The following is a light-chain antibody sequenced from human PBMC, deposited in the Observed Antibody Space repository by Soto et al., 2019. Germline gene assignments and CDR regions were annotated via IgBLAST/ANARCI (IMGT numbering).Light chain of an antibody. J-gene: IGKJ1*01. V-gene: IGKV1-5*01. Sequence: DIQMTQSPSTLSGSVGDRVTITCRASQSISSWLAWYQQKPGKAPKLLIYDASTLESGVPSRFSGSGSGTDFTLTISSLQPDDFATYYCQQYSRHSPGTFGQGTKVDIK. CDR3: QQYSRHSPGT. CDR1: QSISSW. CDR2: DAS.